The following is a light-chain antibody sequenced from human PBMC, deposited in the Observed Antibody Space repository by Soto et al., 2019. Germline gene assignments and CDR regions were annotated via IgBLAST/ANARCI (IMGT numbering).Light chain of an antibody. CDR1: SGHSSDA. Sequence: QSVLTQSPSASASLGASVKLTCTLSSGHSSDAIAWHQKKPEKGPRILMNLNSDGSHTKGDGIPDRFSGSTSGAERYLTISSLQSEDEADYYCQTWGTGIVIFGGGTKLTVL. J-gene: IGLJ2*01. CDR3: QTWGTGIVI. V-gene: IGLV4-69*01. CDR2: LNSDGSH.